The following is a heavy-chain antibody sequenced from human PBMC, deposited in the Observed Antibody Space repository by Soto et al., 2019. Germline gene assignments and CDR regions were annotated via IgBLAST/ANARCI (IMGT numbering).Heavy chain of an antibody. CDR2: IYYSGST. V-gene: IGHV4-39*01. D-gene: IGHD6-13*01. CDR3: ARRFSSSWPNRDAFDI. CDR1: GGSISSSSYY. J-gene: IGHJ3*02. Sequence: SETLSLTCTVSGGSISSSSYYWGWIRQPPGKGLEWIGSIYYSGSTYYNPSLKSRVTISVDTSKNQFSLKLSSVTAADTAVYYCARRFSSSWPNRDAFDIWGQGTMVTVSS.